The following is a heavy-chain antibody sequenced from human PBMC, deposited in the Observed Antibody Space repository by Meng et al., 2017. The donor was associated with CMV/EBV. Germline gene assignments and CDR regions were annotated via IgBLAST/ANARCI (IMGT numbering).Heavy chain of an antibody. V-gene: IGHV4-38-2*02. Sequence: SETLSLTCTVSGYSISSGYYWGCIRQPPGKGLEWIGSIIHSGSTYYNPSLKSRVTISVDTSKNQFSLKLGSVTAADTAVYCCARANLFGVVRGAFDIWGQGTMVTVSS. J-gene: IGHJ3*02. CDR2: IIHSGST. CDR3: ARANLFGVVRGAFDI. CDR1: GYSISSGYY. D-gene: IGHD3-3*01.